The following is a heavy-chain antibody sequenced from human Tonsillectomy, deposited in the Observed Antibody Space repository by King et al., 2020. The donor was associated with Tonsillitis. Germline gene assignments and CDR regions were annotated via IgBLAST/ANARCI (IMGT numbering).Heavy chain of an antibody. CDR1: GFIVSDIY. J-gene: IGHJ4*02. D-gene: IGHD2-2*01. CDR3: ARGDQRAFFDY. Sequence: VQLVESGGGLIQPGGSLRLSCAASGFIVSDIYMSWVRQAPGKGLEWVSILYSGSLTYYADSVKGRFTISRDNSQNTLFLQMSNLTADDTAVYYCARGDQRAFFDYWGQGTLVTVSS. CDR2: LYSGSLT. V-gene: IGHV3-53*01.